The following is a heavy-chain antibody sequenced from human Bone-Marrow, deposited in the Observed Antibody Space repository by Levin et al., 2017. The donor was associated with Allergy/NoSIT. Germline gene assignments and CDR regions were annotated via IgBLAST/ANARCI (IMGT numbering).Heavy chain of an antibody. D-gene: IGHD3-22*01. V-gene: IGHV3-66*01. J-gene: IGHJ4*02. CDR1: GFAVSNYY. Sequence: QAGGSLRLSCAASGFAVSNYYMNWVRQAPGKGLEWVSVIYGGGTTYYADSVKGRFSISRDNSKNTLYLQMNSLRAEDTAVYYCASGYYDSGGYYRFDYWGQGTLVTVSS. CDR2: IYGGGTT. CDR3: ASGYYDSGGYYRFDY.